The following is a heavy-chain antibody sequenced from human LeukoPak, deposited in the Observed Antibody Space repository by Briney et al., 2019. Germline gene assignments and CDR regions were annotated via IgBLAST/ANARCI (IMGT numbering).Heavy chain of an antibody. V-gene: IGHV3-23*01. J-gene: IGHJ4*02. Sequence: GGSLRLSCAASQFTFNNNAMSWVRQAPGKGLEWVSGLSGDSSSIYYAASVKGRFTISRDNSKNMLYLQMNSLRAEDTAVYYCTRFRGSGTSTLYSFDYWGQGSLVTVAP. CDR1: QFTFNNNA. CDR3: TRFRGSGTSTLYSFDY. D-gene: IGHD3-10*01. CDR2: LSGDSSSI.